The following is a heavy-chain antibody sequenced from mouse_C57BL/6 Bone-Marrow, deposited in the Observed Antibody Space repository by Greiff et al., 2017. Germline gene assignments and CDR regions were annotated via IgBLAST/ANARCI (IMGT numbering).Heavy chain of an antibody. CDR2: IDPENGDT. D-gene: IGHD1-1*01. V-gene: IGHV14-4*01. CDR1: GFNIKDDY. Sequence: VHVKQSGAELVRPGASVKLSCTASGFNIKDDYMHWVKQRPEQGLEWIGWIDPENGDTEYASKFQGKATITADTSSNTAYLQLSSLPSEDTAVYYCTTDYGSSYPAVVAYWGQGTLVTVSA. CDR3: TTDYGSSYPAVVAY. J-gene: IGHJ3*01.